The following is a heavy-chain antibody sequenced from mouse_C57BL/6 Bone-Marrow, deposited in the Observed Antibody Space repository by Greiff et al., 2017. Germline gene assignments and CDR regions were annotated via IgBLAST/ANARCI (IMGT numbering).Heavy chain of an antibody. Sequence: VQLQQPGAELVKPGASVKLSCKASGYTFTSYWMHWVKQRPGQGLEWIGMNHPNSGSTNYNEKFKSKATLTVDKSSSTAYMQLSSLTSEDSAVYYCARQLRLRFYWYFDVWGTGTTVTVSS. J-gene: IGHJ1*03. CDR1: GYTFTSYW. D-gene: IGHD3-2*02. CDR2: NHPNSGST. V-gene: IGHV1-64*01. CDR3: ARQLRLRFYWYFDV.